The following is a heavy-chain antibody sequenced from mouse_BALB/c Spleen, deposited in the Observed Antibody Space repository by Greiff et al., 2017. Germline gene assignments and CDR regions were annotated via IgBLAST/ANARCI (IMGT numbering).Heavy chain of an antibody. CDR3: ARNYGLWYFDV. D-gene: IGHD1-1*01. V-gene: IGHV14-1*02. J-gene: IGHJ1*01. CDR2: IDPENGNT. CDR1: GFNIKDYY. Sequence: EVQLQQSGAELVRPGALVKLSCKASGFNIKDYYMHWVKQRPEQGLEWIGWIDPENGNTIYDPKFQGKASITAGTSSNTAYLQLSSLTSEDTAVYYCARNYGLWYFDVWGAGTTVTVSS.